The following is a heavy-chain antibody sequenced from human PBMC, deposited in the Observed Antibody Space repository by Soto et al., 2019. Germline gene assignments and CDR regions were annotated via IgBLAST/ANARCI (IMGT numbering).Heavy chain of an antibody. Sequence: QVQLVESGGGVVQPGRSLRLSCAASGFSFSISPMHWVRQAPGKGPAWVALISYDGTNKFYADSVKGRLTISRDNSKSTLYLQVDSLRPEDAAVYYCAREPKISGGQHWAFNYFDSWGQGTLVTVSS. D-gene: IGHD7-27*01. CDR3: AREPKISGGQHWAFNYFDS. CDR2: ISYDGTNK. CDR1: GFSFSISP. V-gene: IGHV3-30-3*01. J-gene: IGHJ4*02.